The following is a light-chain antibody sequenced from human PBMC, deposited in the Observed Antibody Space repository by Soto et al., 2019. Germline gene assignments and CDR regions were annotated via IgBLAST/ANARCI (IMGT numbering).Light chain of an antibody. CDR2: DAS. Sequence: EVVLTQSPSTLSLSPGERATLSCGASQSIATYLAWYQQKPGRAPSLLIFDASNRATGIPARSSGCSSGTDFTLTISSLETEDFATYYCQQRSRWPPTFGHGTKVDIK. CDR3: QQRSRWPPT. CDR1: QSIATY. V-gene: IGKV3-11*01. J-gene: IGKJ1*01.